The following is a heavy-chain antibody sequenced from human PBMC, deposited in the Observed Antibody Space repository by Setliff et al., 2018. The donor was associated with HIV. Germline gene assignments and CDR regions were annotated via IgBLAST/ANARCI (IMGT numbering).Heavy chain of an antibody. D-gene: IGHD1-26*01. CDR3: ASPTSDLYSGSPE. CDR2: IYFGGDT. J-gene: IGHJ4*02. V-gene: IGHV4-39*01. CDR1: GDSISSSSPY. Sequence: SETLSLTCTVFGDSISSSSPYWGWVRQPPGKGLEWIGNIYFGGDTFYNPSLKSRLAISVDTSKNQFSLRLSSVTAADTAVYYCASPTSDLYSGSPEWGQGTLVTVSS.